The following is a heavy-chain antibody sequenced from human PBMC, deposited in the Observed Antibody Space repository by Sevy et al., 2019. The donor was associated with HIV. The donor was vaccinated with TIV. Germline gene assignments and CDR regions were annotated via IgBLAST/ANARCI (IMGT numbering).Heavy chain of an antibody. V-gene: IGHV3-30*18. Sequence: GSLRLSRVASGFTFSNYGMHWVRQAPGQGLEWVAVMSYGGRNKYYVDSVKGRFTISRDNSKNTLYLQRNSLRAEDTAVYYCAKTSVAGTSKLYYFDYWGQGTLVTVSS. D-gene: IGHD6-19*01. CDR1: GFTFSNYG. J-gene: IGHJ4*02. CDR3: AKTSVAGTSKLYYFDY. CDR2: MSYGGRNK.